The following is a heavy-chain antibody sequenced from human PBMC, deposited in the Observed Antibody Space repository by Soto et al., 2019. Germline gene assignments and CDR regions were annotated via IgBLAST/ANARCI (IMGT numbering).Heavy chain of an antibody. D-gene: IGHD6-25*01. CDR3: TRQRFGMDV. V-gene: IGHV3-7*01. CDR1: GFTFSNSW. CDR2: IKEDGSEK. J-gene: IGHJ6*02. Sequence: GGSLRLSCAASGFTFSNSWMSWVRQAPGKGLEWVANIKEDGSEKDYVDPVKGRFTITRDNAKNSLYLQMNNLRAEDTAVYFCTRQRFGMDVWGQGTTVTVSS.